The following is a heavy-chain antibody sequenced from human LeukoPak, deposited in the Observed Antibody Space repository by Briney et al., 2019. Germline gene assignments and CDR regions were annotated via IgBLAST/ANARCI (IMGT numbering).Heavy chain of an antibody. CDR1: GYTFTGYY. CDR2: INPNSGGT. J-gene: IGHJ5*02. Sequence: ASVKVSCKASGYTFTGYYIHWVRQAPGQGLEWMGWINPNSGGTDYAQKFQGRVTMTRDTSISTAYMELSRLKSDDTAVYYCARDYDDPEARPANWFDPWGQGTLVTVSS. V-gene: IGHV1-2*02. D-gene: IGHD6-6*01. CDR3: ARDYDDPEARPANWFDP.